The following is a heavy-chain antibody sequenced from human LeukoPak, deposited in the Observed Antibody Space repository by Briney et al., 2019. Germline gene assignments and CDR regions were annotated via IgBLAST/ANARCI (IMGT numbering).Heavy chain of an antibody. CDR2: IRYDGSNK. CDR1: GFTFSSYG. Sequence: GGSLRLSCAASGFTFSSYGMHWVRQAPGKGLEWVAFIRYDGSNKYYADSVKGRFTISRDNSKNTLYLQMNSLRAEDTAVYYCAKDTDDFWSGYYRAPDYWGQGTLVTVSS. D-gene: IGHD3-3*01. J-gene: IGHJ4*02. CDR3: AKDTDDFWSGYYRAPDY. V-gene: IGHV3-30*02.